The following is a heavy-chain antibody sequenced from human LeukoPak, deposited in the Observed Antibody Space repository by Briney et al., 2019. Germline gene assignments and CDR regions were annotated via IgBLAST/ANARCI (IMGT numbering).Heavy chain of an antibody. CDR3: ARHISGATKELSAFDI. D-gene: IGHD1-20*01. CDR2: IYYSEST. V-gene: IGHV4-59*08. J-gene: IGHJ3*02. CDR1: SGSIRNYY. Sequence: SETLSLTCTVSSGSIRNYYGSWIRQPPGKGLEWIGYIYYSESTKYNPSLKSRLTLSVDTSKNQFSLRLTSVTAADTAVYYCARHISGATKELSAFDIWGQGTMVNVSS.